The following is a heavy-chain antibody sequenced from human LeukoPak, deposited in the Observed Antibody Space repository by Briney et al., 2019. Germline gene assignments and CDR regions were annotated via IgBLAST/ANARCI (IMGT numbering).Heavy chain of an antibody. CDR3: ANGNRCTSPNCLGYYYFYMDV. D-gene: IGHD2-8*01. CDR2: FSGSGGTT. V-gene: IGHV3-23*01. CDR1: GFTFSSYA. J-gene: IGHJ6*03. Sequence: GGSLRLSCAASGFTFSSYAMNWVRQAPGRGLEWVSGFSGSGGTTYYADSVKGRFTISRDNSKNTLYLQMNSLRAEDTAVYYCANGNRCTSPNCLGYYYFYMDVWGKGTSVTVSS.